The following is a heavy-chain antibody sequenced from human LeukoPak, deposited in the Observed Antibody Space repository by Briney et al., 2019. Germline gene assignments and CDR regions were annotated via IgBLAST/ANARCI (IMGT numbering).Heavy chain of an antibody. CDR3: ARSKRVYSSSWFGDWLDP. CDR1: GYSISSGYY. V-gene: IGHV4-38-2*02. CDR2: IYHSGST. J-gene: IGHJ5*02. D-gene: IGHD6-13*01. Sequence: SETLSLTCTVSGYSISSGYYWGWIRQPPGKGLEWIGSIYHSGSTYYNPSLKSRVTISVDTSKNQFSLKLSSVTAADTAVYYCARSKRVYSSSWFGDWLDPWGQGTLVTVS.